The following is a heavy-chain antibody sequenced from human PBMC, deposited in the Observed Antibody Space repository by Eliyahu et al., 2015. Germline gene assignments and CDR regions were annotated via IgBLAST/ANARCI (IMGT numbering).Heavy chain of an antibody. CDR3: ARDTGDRDAFDX. J-gene: IGHJ3*02. V-gene: IGHV4-39*07. CDR1: GXSIXXSSYX. D-gene: IGHD3-10*01. Sequence: QLQLQESGPGLVKPSETLSLTCTXXGXSIXXSSYXWGWIRQPPGKGLEWIGSIYYSGSTYYNPSLKSRVTISVDTSKNQFSLKLSSVTAADTAVYYCARDTGDRDAFDXWGQGTMVTVSS. CDR2: IYYSGST.